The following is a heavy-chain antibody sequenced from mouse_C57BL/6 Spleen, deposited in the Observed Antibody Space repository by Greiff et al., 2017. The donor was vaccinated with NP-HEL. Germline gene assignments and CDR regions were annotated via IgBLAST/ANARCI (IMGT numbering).Heavy chain of an antibody. Sequence: EVKLVESGPGLVKPSQSLSLTCSVTGYSITSGYYWNWIRQFPGNKLEWMGYISYDGSNNYNPSLKNRISITRDTSKNQFFLKLNSVTTEDTATYYCASYDYPYYYAMDYWGQGTSVTVSS. CDR2: ISYDGSN. CDR3: ASYDYPYYYAMDY. J-gene: IGHJ4*01. D-gene: IGHD2-4*01. CDR1: GYSITSGYY. V-gene: IGHV3-6*01.